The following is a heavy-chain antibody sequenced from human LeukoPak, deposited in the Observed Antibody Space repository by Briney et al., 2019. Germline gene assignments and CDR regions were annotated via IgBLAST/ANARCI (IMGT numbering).Heavy chain of an antibody. CDR2: VYTSGST. J-gene: IGHJ4*02. Sequence: SETLSLTCTVSGGSISTYYWSWIRQPAGKGLEWIGRVYTSGSTNYNPSLKSRVAMSVDTSKNQFSLKLSSVTAADTAVYYCARGQQLVNGFDYWGQGTLVTVSS. CDR1: GGSISTYY. D-gene: IGHD6-13*01. V-gene: IGHV4-4*07. CDR3: ARGQQLVNGFDY.